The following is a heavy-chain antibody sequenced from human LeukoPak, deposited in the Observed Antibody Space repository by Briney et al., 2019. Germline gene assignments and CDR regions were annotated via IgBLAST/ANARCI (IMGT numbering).Heavy chain of an antibody. Sequence: SETLSLTCTVAGGSISSYYWSWIRQPPGKGLEWIGYINYSGSTFYNPSLRSRVTMSVDTSKRQFSLNLNSVTAADTAVYYCARRGTYDVFDYWCQGTLVTVSS. CDR1: GGSISSYY. J-gene: IGHJ4*02. V-gene: IGHV4-59*01. D-gene: IGHD1-26*01. CDR3: ARRGTYDVFDY. CDR2: INYSGST.